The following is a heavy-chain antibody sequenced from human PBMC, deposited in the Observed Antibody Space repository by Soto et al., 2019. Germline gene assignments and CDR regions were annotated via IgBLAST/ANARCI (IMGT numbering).Heavy chain of an antibody. J-gene: IGHJ6*02. V-gene: IGHV1-69*01. Sequence: QVQLVQSGAEVKKPGSSVKVSCKASGGTFSSYAISWVRQAPGQGLEWMGGIIHIFGTANYAQKFQGRVKITADESTSTAYMELSSLRSEDTAVYYCARGVVGATTGYYYYGMDVWGQGTTVTVSS. CDR2: IIHIFGTA. CDR1: GGTFSSYA. CDR3: ARGVVGATTGYYYYGMDV. D-gene: IGHD1-26*01.